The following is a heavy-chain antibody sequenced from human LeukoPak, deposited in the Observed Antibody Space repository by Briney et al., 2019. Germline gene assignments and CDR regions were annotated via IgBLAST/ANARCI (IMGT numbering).Heavy chain of an antibody. CDR1: GFTFSSYA. CDR2: ISGSGGST. Sequence: GGSLRLSCAASGFTFSSYAMSWVRQAPGKGLEWVSAISGSGGSTYYADSVKGQFTISRDNSKNTLYLQMNSLRVEDTAVYYCAKCSTMISSKYYFDYWGQGTLVTVSS. V-gene: IGHV3-23*01. J-gene: IGHJ4*02. D-gene: IGHD3-22*01. CDR3: AKCSTMISSKYYFDY.